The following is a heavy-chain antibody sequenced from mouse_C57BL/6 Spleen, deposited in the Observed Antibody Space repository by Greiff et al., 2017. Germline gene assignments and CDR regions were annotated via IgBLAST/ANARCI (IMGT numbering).Heavy chain of an antibody. V-gene: IGHV1-85*01. CDR2: IYPRDGST. J-gene: IGHJ4*01. Sequence: QVQLQQSGPELVKPGASVKLSCKASGYTFTGYDINWVKQRPGQGLEWIGWIYPRDGSTKYNEKFKGKATLTVDTSSSTAYMELHSLTSEDSAVYFCARSRYDYDNYYAMDYWGQGTSVTVSS. CDR1: GYTFTGYD. CDR3: ARSRYDYDNYYAMDY. D-gene: IGHD2-4*01.